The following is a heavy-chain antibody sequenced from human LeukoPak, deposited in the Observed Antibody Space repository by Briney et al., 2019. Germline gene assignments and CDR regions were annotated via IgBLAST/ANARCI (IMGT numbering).Heavy chain of an antibody. CDR3: ARHSNWNAGVDWFDP. CDR2: IHYSGSP. D-gene: IGHD1-20*01. CDR1: GGSNY. Sequence: LETLSLTCTVSGGSNYWSWIRQPPGKGLEWIGYIHYSGSPNFNPSLKSRVTISIDTSKNQFSLRLNSVTAEDTAVYYCARHSNWNAGVDWFDPWGQGTQVTVSS. V-gene: IGHV4-59*08. J-gene: IGHJ5*02.